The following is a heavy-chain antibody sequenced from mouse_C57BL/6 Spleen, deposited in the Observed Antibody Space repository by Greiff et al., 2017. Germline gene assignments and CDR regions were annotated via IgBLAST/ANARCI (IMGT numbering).Heavy chain of an antibody. D-gene: IGHD1-1*01. Sequence: QVQLQQSGAELVRPGSSVKLSCKASGYTFTSYWMHWVKQRPIQGLEWIGNIDPSDSETHYNQKFKDKATLTVDKSSSTAYMQLSSLTSEDSAVYYCARDYYGSSGFDYWGQGTTLTVSS. CDR2: IDPSDSET. CDR1: GYTFTSYW. J-gene: IGHJ2*01. CDR3: ARDYYGSSGFDY. V-gene: IGHV1-52*01.